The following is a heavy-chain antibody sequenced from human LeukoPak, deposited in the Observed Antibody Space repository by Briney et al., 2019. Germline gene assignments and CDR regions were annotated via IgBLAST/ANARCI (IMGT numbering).Heavy chain of an antibody. Sequence: GGSLRLSCAVSGLTFTSYWMNWVRQAPGKGLEWVAGIRQDGGERSYVDSVKGRFTISRDNTKNSLYLQMSSLRAEDTAVYYCARDGTAAGLYFDLWGQGTLVTVSS. D-gene: IGHD6-13*01. CDR2: IRQDGGER. J-gene: IGHJ4*01. CDR1: GLTFTSYW. V-gene: IGHV3-7*01. CDR3: ARDGTAAGLYFDL.